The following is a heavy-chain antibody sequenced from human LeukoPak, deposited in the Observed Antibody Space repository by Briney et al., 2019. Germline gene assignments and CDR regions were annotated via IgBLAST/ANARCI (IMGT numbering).Heavy chain of an antibody. Sequence: ASVKVSRKPSGYTLTSYGISWVRQTPGQRLEWMGWISAYNGNPNSAQKLQGRVTMTTDTSTSTAYMELRSLRSDDTAVYYCAREKVGYSYGSTNDYWGQGTLVTVSS. CDR1: GYTLTSYG. J-gene: IGHJ4*02. D-gene: IGHD5-18*01. V-gene: IGHV1-18*01. CDR3: AREKVGYSYGSTNDY. CDR2: ISAYNGNP.